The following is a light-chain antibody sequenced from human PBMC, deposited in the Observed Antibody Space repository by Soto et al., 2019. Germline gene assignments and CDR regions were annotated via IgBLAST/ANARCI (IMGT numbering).Light chain of an antibody. Sequence: DIQMTQSPSSVSASVGDRVTITCRSSEDISTWLAWYQQKPGKAPKLLIYAASSLQSGVPSRFSGSGSGTDFTLTISSLQPEDVATYYCQQSYSTLAITFGQGTRLEIK. CDR1: EDISTW. V-gene: IGKV1-12*01. J-gene: IGKJ5*01. CDR2: AAS. CDR3: QQSYSTLAIT.